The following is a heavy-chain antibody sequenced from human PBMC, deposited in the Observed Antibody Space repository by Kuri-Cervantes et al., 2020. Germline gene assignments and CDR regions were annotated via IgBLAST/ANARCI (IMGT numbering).Heavy chain of an antibody. CDR3: ATDGVVVISTGAFDI. J-gene: IGHJ3*02. Sequence: ASVKVSCKASGYTFTGYYMHWVRQAPGQGLEWMGWINPNSGGTNYAQKFQGRVTMTRDTSISTAYMELSRLRSEDTAVYYCATDGVVVISTGAFDIWGQGTMVTVSS. D-gene: IGHD3-22*01. CDR1: GYTFTGYY. CDR2: INPNSGGT. V-gene: IGHV1-2*02.